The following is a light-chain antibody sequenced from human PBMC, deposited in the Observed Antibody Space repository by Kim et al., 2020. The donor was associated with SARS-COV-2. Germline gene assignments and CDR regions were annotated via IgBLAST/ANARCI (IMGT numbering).Light chain of an antibody. J-gene: IGKJ2*01. CDR2: GAS. CDR1: QSVSSSY. CDR3: QQYGSSPLYT. Sequence: EIVLTQSPGTLSLSPGERATLSCRASQSVSSSYLAWYQQKPGQAPRLLIYGASSRATGIPDRFSGSGSGTDFTLTIGRLEPEDFAVYYCQQYGSSPLYTFGQGTKLEI. V-gene: IGKV3-20*01.